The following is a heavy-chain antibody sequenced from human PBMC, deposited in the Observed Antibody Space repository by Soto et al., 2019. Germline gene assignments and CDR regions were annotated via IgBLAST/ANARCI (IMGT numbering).Heavy chain of an antibody. V-gene: IGHV3-23*01. Sequence: LRLSFAASGFTFSSYAMSWVRQAPGKGLEWVSAISGSGGSTYYADSVKGRFTISRDNSKNTLYLQMNSLRAEDTAVYYCAKDLGGSGYYYYYYGMDVWGQGTTVTVSS. D-gene: IGHD5-12*01. CDR3: AKDLGGSGYYYYYYGMDV. CDR1: GFTFSSYA. CDR2: ISGSGGST. J-gene: IGHJ6*02.